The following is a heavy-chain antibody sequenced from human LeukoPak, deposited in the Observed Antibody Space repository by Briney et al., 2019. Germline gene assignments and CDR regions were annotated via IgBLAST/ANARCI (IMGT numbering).Heavy chain of an antibody. Sequence: SVKVSCKASGGTFGSYTISWVRQAPGQGLEWMGRIIPILGIANYAQKFQGRVTITADKSTSTAYMELSSLRSEDTAVYYCASSPGSSSWRSTIDYWGQGTLVTVSS. CDR3: ASSPGSSSWRSTIDY. CDR1: GGTFGSYT. D-gene: IGHD6-13*01. J-gene: IGHJ4*02. V-gene: IGHV1-69*02. CDR2: IIPILGIA.